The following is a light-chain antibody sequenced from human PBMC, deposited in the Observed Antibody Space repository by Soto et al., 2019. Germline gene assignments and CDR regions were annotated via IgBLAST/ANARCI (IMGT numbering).Light chain of an antibody. CDR3: ASWDDRLGAVI. CDR1: SSNIGAGYD. CDR2: SNN. Sequence: QAVVTQPPSVSGAPGQRVTISCTGSSSNIGAGYDVHWYQQLPGAAPKLLMHSNNLRPSGVPERISGSKSGTSASLAISGLRSEDEAVYYCASWDDRLGAVIFGGGTKLTVL. V-gene: IGLV1-47*02. J-gene: IGLJ2*01.